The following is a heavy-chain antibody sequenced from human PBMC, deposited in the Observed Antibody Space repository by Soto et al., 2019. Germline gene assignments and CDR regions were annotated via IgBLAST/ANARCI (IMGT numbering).Heavy chain of an antibody. V-gene: IGHV1-69*13. CDR3: ARDRQAYYYDSSGYGHDY. CDR2: IIPIFGTA. CDR1: GGTFSSYA. D-gene: IGHD3-22*01. J-gene: IGHJ4*02. Sequence: SVKVSCKASGGTFSSYAISWVRQAPGQGLEWMGGIIPIFGTANYAQKFQGRVTITADESTSTAYMELSSLRSEDTAVYYCARDRQAYYYDSSGYGHDYWGQGTLVTVSS.